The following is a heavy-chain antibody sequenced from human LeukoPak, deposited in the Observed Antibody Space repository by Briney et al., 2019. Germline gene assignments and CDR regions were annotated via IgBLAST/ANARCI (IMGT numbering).Heavy chain of an antibody. J-gene: IGHJ4*02. Sequence: GGSLRLSCAASGFTFDDYAMHWVRQAPGKGLEWVSGISWNSGSIGYADSVKGRFTISRDNAKNSLYLQMTSLRAEDTAVYYCARGPPIDYWGQGTLVTVSS. CDR1: GFTFDDYA. CDR2: ISWNSGSI. V-gene: IGHV3-9*01. CDR3: ARGPPIDY.